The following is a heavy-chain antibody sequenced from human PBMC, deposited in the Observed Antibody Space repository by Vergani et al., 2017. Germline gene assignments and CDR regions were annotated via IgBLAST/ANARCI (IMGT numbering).Heavy chain of an antibody. CDR2: INHSGST. CDR3: ARGRLVRGSSPVFDL. Sequence: QVQLQESGPGLVKPSETLSLTCAVYGGSFSGYYWSWIRQPPGKGLEWIGEINHSGSTNYNPSLKSRVTISVDTSKNQFSLKLSSVTAADTAVYYCARGRLVRGSSPVFDLWGRGTLVTVSS. CDR1: GGSFSGYY. D-gene: IGHD6-13*01. J-gene: IGHJ2*01. V-gene: IGHV4-34*01.